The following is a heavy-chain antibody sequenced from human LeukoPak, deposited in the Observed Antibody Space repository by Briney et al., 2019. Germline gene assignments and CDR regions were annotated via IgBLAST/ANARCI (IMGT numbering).Heavy chain of an antibody. CDR1: GGSISSYY. J-gene: IGHJ4*02. V-gene: IGHV4-4*09. D-gene: IGHD4-17*01. CDR2: IYTSGST. CDR3: AREDYGDYSIDY. Sequence: SETLSLTCTVSGGSISSYYWSWIRQPPGKGLEWIGYIYTSGSTNYNPSLKSRVTISVDTSKNQFSLKLSSVTAADTAVYYCAREDYGDYSIDYWGQGTLVTVSS.